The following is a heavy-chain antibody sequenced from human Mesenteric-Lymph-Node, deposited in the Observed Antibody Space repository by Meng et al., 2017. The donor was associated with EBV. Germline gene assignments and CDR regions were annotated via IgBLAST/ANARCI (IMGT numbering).Heavy chain of an antibody. V-gene: IGHV1-69*01. CDR2: IIPISGTT. CDR1: GDNFVSYG. J-gene: IGHJ4*02. CDR3: AKGPITPYYFVY. Sequence: VQLVQSGDGVKKPGSSVKVSCKASGDNFVSYGISWVRQAPGLGPEWLGWIIPISGTTNYAQKFQGRVTITADEYTTTAYMELSSLRSEDTAVYYCAKGPITPYYFVYWGQGSLVTVSS. D-gene: IGHD2-15*01.